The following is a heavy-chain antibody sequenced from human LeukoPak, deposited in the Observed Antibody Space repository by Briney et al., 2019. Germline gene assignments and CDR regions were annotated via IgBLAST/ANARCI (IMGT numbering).Heavy chain of an antibody. Sequence: PSETLSLTCTVSGDSISSYYWSWIRQSAGKGLEWIGRIHTSGSTNYSPSLKSRVTMSIDTSKTQFSLKVNSVTAADTGVYYCARAPEFSSGWLLDYWGQGSLVTVSS. CDR3: ARAPEFSSGWLLDY. V-gene: IGHV4-4*07. D-gene: IGHD6-19*01. CDR1: GDSISSYY. CDR2: IHTSGST. J-gene: IGHJ4*02.